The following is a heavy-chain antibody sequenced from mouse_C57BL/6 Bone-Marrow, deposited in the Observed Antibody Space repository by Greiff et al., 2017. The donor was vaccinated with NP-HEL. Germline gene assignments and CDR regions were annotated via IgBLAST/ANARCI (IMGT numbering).Heavy chain of an antibody. CDR2: ISSGGSYT. CDR3: ARTIYYYGRVGFAY. V-gene: IGHV5-6*02. CDR1: GFTFSSYG. D-gene: IGHD1-1*01. Sequence: EVMLVESGGDLVKPGGSLKLSCAASGFTFSSYGMSWVRQTPDKRLEWVATISSGGSYTYYPDSVKGRFTISRDNAKNTLYLQMSSLKSEDTAMDYCARTIYYYGRVGFAYWGQGTLVTVSA. J-gene: IGHJ3*01.